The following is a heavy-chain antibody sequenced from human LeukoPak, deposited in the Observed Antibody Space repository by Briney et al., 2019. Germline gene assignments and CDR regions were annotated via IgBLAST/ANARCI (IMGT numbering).Heavy chain of an antibody. V-gene: IGHV3-23*01. Sequence: GGSLRLSCVASGFTFTSYAMSWVRQAPGEGLESVSTARASGGITYYADSVKGRFTISRDSSKNTLHLQMNSLRAEDTAVYYCAKVMAAAGTWFFDYWSQGTLVTVSS. CDR1: GFTFTSYA. J-gene: IGHJ4*02. D-gene: IGHD6-13*01. CDR3: AKVMAAAGTWFFDY. CDR2: ARASGGIT.